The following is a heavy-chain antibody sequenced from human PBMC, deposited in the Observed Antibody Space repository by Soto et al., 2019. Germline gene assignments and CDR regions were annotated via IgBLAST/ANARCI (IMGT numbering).Heavy chain of an antibody. J-gene: IGHJ6*02. D-gene: IGHD2-15*01. CDR1: GYTFTSYY. V-gene: IGHV1-46*03. CDR2: INPSGGST. Sequence: QVQLVQSGAEVKKPGASVKVSCKASGYTFTSYYMHWVRQAPGQGLEWMGIINPSGGSTSYAQKFQGRVTMTRDTSTSTVDMELSSLRSEDTAVYYCARFYCSGGSCYSGYYYYGMDVWGQGTTVTVSS. CDR3: ARFYCSGGSCYSGYYYYGMDV.